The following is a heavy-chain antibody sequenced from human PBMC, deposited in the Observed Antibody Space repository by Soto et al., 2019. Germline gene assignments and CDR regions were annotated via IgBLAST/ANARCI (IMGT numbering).Heavy chain of an antibody. J-gene: IGHJ3*01. D-gene: IGHD2-21*01. CDR2: ITGGGTT. CDR3: VKGRGLLSSVIMSDAFAV. CDR1: GFTITQYA. Sequence: EVRLLESGGALVQPGGSLRLSCSVSGFTITQYALNWVRQAPGKGLIWVAGITGGGTTYYSESVKVRFTISKDNSEKMLFLHMSGLGVDVTVCYFCVKGRGLLSSVIMSDAFAVWGQVTVVTVSS. V-gene: IGHV3-23*01.